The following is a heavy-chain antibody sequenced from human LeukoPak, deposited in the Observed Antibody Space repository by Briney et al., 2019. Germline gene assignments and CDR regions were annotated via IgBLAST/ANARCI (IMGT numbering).Heavy chain of an antibody. J-gene: IGHJ4*02. Sequence: GGSLRLSCAASGFTFDDYAMHWVRQAPGKGLEWVSLISWDGGNIYYADSMKGRCTISRDNSKNSLYLQMNSLRAEDSAFYYCAKAAIRYTTRWNNFDYWGQGTLVTVSS. D-gene: IGHD2-2*02. CDR1: GFTFDDYA. CDR3: AKAAIRYTTRWNNFDY. V-gene: IGHV3-43D*03. CDR2: ISWDGGNI.